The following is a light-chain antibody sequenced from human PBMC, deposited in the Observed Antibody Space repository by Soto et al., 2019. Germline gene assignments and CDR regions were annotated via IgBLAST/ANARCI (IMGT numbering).Light chain of an antibody. CDR3: QHAYVAPYS. V-gene: IGKV1-39*01. J-gene: IGKJ2*03. CDR2: SAS. Sequence: DIQMTKSPSSVSASIGDTVTITCRASQDINVYLNWYQQKPGEVPKLLIYSASSLHSGVPSRFTGSGSETDFTLTIRSLQPEDFATYYCQHAYVAPYSFGQGTKV. CDR1: QDINVY.